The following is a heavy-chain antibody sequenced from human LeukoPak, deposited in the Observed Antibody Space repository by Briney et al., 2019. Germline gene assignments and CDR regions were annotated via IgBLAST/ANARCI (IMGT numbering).Heavy chain of an antibody. CDR3: ARVNSVAARAYGMDV. J-gene: IGHJ6*02. Sequence: PSETLSLTCAVSGGSISSGGYSWSWIRQPPGKGLEWIGYIYHSGSTYYNPSLKSRVTISADRSKNQFSLKLSSVTAADTAVYYCARVNSVAARAYGMDVWGQGTTVTVSS. V-gene: IGHV4-30-2*01. CDR1: GGSISSGGYS. CDR2: IYHSGST. D-gene: IGHD6-6*01.